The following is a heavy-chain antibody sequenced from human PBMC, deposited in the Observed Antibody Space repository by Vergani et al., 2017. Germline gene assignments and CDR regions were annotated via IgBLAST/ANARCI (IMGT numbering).Heavy chain of an antibody. Sequence: QVQLVQSGAEVKKPGASVKVSCKASGYTFTSYYMHWVRQAPGQGLEWMGIINPSGGSTSYAQKFQGRVTMTRDTSTSTVYMELSSLRSEDTAVYYCDRDGNTYYYGSGTHRGAFDIWGQGTMVTVSS. V-gene: IGHV1-46*03. CDR3: DRDGNTYYYGSGTHRGAFDI. J-gene: IGHJ3*02. CDR1: GYTFTSYY. D-gene: IGHD3-10*01. CDR2: INPSGGST.